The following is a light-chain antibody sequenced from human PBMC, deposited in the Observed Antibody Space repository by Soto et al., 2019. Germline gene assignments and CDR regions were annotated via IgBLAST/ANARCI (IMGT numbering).Light chain of an antibody. Sequence: EIVLTQSPATLSLSPGERATLSCRASQSVSSYLAWYQQKPGQAPRLLIYDASNRATGIPARFSGSGSGTDFTLTISSLEPEDFAVYYCHQRSNWPLTFGPGTKVDIE. J-gene: IGKJ3*01. CDR3: HQRSNWPLT. CDR2: DAS. CDR1: QSVSSY. V-gene: IGKV3-11*01.